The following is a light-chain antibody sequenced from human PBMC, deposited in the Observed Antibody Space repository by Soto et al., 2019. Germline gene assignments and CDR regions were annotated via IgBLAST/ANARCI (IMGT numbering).Light chain of an antibody. V-gene: IGKV1-8*01. Sequence: AIRMTQSPSSFSASTGDRVTITCRASQGISSYLAWYQQKPGKAPKLLIYAASTLQSGVPSRFSGSGSGTDFTLTISCLQSEDFATYYFQQYYSYPHSCGQGTKVEIK. J-gene: IGKJ1*01. CDR3: QQYYSYPHS. CDR1: QGISSY. CDR2: AAS.